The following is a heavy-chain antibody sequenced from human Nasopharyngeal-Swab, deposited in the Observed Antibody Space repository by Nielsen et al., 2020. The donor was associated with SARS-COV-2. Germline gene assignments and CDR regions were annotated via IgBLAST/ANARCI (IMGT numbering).Heavy chain of an antibody. D-gene: IGHD2-2*02. V-gene: IGHV3-23*01. Sequence: GESMKLSCAASGFTFSSYAMSWVRPAPGKGLEWVSAISGSGGSTYYADSVKGRFTISRDNSKNTLYLQMNSLRAEDTAVYYCAKDLTAIRYYFDYWGQGTLVTVS. CDR2: ISGSGGST. J-gene: IGHJ4*02. CDR1: GFTFSSYA. CDR3: AKDLTAIRYYFDY.